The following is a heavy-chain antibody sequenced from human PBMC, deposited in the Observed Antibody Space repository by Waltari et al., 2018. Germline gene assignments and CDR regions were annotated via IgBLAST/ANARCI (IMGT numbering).Heavy chain of an antibody. V-gene: IGHV3-74*03. J-gene: IGHJ4*02. CDR2: INEDGRHT. CDR1: GFTFSDYW. CDR3: AILNGDGFDY. Sequence: VHLVESGGGLVQPGGSLKLSCVASGFTFSDYWMHWVRQVPGKGPVWISAINEDGRHTKYADSVKGRLTISRDNAKNTLYLHMNSLRAEDTAVYYCAILNGDGFDYWGQGTRVTVSS. D-gene: IGHD4-17*01.